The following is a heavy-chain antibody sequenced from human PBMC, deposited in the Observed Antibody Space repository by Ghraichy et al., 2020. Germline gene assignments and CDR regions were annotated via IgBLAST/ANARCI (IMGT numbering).Heavy chain of an antibody. CDR2: VSGGGATT. V-gene: IGHV3-23*01. D-gene: IGHD2-8*01. J-gene: IGHJ6*02. CDR3: ATRRFCDDGICYSRDLYQYGMDV. CDR1: GFTFSNYA. Sequence: GGSLRLSCAASGFTFSNYAMSWVRQAPGKGLEWVSAVSGGGATTYYADSVKGRFTISRDNSKNTLYLHMISLRAEDTAEYYCATRRFCDDGICYSRDLYQYGMDVWGQGTTVTVSS.